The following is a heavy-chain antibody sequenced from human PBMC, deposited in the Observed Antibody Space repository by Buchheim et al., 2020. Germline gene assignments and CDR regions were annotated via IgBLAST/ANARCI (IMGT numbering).Heavy chain of an antibody. J-gene: IGHJ4*02. D-gene: IGHD4-17*01. Sequence: EVQLLESGGGSVQPGGSLRLSCAASGFTFTNYAMSWVRQAPGMGLEWVSGFSDSGGSTYYADSVKGRFTISRENSKNMLYLQMNSLRADDTAIYYCAKGPYGDNARLSRYFDYWGQGTL. V-gene: IGHV3-23*01. CDR3: AKGPYGDNARLSRYFDY. CDR2: FSDSGGST. CDR1: GFTFTNYA.